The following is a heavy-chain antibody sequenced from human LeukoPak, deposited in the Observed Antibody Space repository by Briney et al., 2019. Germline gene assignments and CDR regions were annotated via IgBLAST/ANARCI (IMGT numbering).Heavy chain of an antibody. J-gene: IGHJ4*02. D-gene: IGHD3-22*01. CDR3: AAHSSGSSYYFDY. CDR1: GGSISSGTYH. Sequence: PSETLSLTCTVSGGSISSGTYHWSWIRQPAGKGLEWIGRIYTSGSTNYNPSLKSGVTISVDTSKNQFSLKLSSVTAADTAVYYCAAHSSGSSYYFDYWGQGTLVTVSS. V-gene: IGHV4-61*02. CDR2: IYTSGST.